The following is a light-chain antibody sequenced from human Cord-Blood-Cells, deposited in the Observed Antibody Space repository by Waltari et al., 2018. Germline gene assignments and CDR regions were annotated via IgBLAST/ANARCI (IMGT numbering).Light chain of an antibody. Sequence: EIVLTQSPATLSLSPGERATLSCRASQSVSSDLAWYQQKPSQAPRLLIYDASNRATGIPARFSGSVSGTDFTLTISSLEPEDFAVYYCQQRSNWPLTFGGGTKVEIK. CDR1: QSVSSD. CDR2: DAS. J-gene: IGKJ4*01. CDR3: QQRSNWPLT. V-gene: IGKV3-11*01.